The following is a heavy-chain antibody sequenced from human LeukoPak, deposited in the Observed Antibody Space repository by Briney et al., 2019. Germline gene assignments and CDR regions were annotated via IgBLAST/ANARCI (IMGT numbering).Heavy chain of an antibody. CDR2: ISGSGGNT. CDR1: GFAFSGFA. CDR3: ARGRGGDYVPSRFDY. V-gene: IGHV3-23*01. Sequence: GGSLRLSCSASGFAFSGFAMGWVRQAPGKGLEWVSSISGSGGNTYYAASVEGRFTVSRANSKSTLFLQMNSLRAEDTALYYCARGRGGDYVPSRFDYWGQGILVTVSS. J-gene: IGHJ4*02. D-gene: IGHD4-17*01.